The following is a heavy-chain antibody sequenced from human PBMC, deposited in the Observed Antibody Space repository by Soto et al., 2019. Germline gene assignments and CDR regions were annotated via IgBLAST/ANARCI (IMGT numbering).Heavy chain of an antibody. D-gene: IGHD3-16*01. J-gene: IGHJ4*02. V-gene: IGHV6-1*01. CDR1: GDIVSSNSAA. CDR3: ARGHDGYFDN. CDR2: TYCRSKWYR. Sequence: SQPLSLTCALSGDIVSSNSAAWRWIRQSPSSGLEWLGRTYCRSKWYRCYAVSVTSRMTINTDASKNQFAVPLYTVTIEESTVNYSARGHDGYFDNWGQGTLVTVS.